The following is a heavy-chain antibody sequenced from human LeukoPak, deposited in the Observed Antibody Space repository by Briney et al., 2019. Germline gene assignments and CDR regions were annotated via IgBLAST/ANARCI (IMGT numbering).Heavy chain of an antibody. CDR3: ARSLRALSGYQLY. D-gene: IGHD3-22*01. CDR2: SNPNSGAT. Sequence: GASVNLSCKSSGYTVTGCYMHWGRHPPAQGMELMGWSNPNSGATNYAQDFQGRVTMTRKTSISTAYMELSRLRSDDTAVYYCARSLRALSGYQLYWGQGTLVTVSS. CDR1: GYTVTGCY. J-gene: IGHJ4*02. V-gene: IGHV1-2*02.